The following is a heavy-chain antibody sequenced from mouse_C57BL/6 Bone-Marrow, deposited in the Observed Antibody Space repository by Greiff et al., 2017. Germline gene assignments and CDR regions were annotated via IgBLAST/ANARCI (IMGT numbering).Heavy chain of an antibody. CDR1: GYTFTSYG. V-gene: IGHV1-81*01. D-gene: IGHD2-12*01. J-gene: IGHJ2*01. Sequence: VQLQQSGAELVRPGASVKLSCKASGYTFTSYGISWVKQRPGQGLEWIGEIYPRSGNTYYNEKFKGKATLTADKSSSTAYMELRSLTSEDSAVYFCARLRRHLFDYWGQGTTLTVSS. CDR2: IYPRSGNT. CDR3: ARLRRHLFDY.